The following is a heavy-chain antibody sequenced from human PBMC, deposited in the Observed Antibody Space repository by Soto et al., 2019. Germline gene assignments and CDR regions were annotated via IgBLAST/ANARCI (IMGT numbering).Heavy chain of an antibody. CDR2: ISAYNGNT. CDR1: VYTFTSYG. D-gene: IGHD2-2*01. V-gene: IGHV1-18*04. CDR3: ARSDIVVVPAAPVDY. Sequence: XSVKVSCKASVYTFTSYGISWVRQAPGQGLEWMGWISAYNGNTNYAQKLQGRVTMTTDTSTSTAYMELRSLRSDDTAVYYCARSDIVVVPAAPVDYWGQGTLATVSS. J-gene: IGHJ4*02.